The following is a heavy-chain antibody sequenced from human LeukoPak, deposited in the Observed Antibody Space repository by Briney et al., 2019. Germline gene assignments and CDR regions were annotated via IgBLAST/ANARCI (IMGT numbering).Heavy chain of an antibody. CDR3: AHREYGPFDN. D-gene: IGHD2/OR15-2a*01. CDR2: IYWDDDK. Sequence: SGPTLVNPTQTRTLTCTFSRFSHSTSGVGVGWIRQPPGKALEWLAVIYWDDDKRYSPSLKSRLTITKDTSKNQVVLTMINLDPVDTATYYCAHREYGPFDNWGQGTLVTVSS. J-gene: IGHJ4*02. V-gene: IGHV2-5*02. CDR1: RFSHSTSGVG.